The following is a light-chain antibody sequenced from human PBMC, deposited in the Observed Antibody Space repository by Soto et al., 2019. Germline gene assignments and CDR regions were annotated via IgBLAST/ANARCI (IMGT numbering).Light chain of an antibody. CDR2: GAS. CDR3: QQYNNWPPNPFT. Sequence: EIVMTQSPATLSVSPGERATLSCRASQSDSSNLAWYQQKPGQAPRLLIYGASTRATGIPARFSGSGSGTEFTLTISSLQSEDIAVYYCQQYNNWPPNPFTFGGGTKVEIK. J-gene: IGKJ4*01. V-gene: IGKV3-15*01. CDR1: QSDSSN.